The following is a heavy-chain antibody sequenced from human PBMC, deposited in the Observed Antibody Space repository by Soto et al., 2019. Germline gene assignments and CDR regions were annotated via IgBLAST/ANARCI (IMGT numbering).Heavy chain of an antibody. CDR2: VYYTGTT. D-gene: IGHD6-13*01. CDR3: ARDLAAGPRAFDY. J-gene: IGHJ4*02. V-gene: IGHV4-59*01. CDR1: GGSISSYF. Sequence: QVQLQESGPGLLKPSETLSLTCTVSGGSISSYFYIWVRQPPGKGLEWIGSVYYTGTTDYNPSLQSRVTIAVDTSKTQFSLNLRSVTAADTAVYYCARDLAAGPRAFDYWGRGTLVTVSS.